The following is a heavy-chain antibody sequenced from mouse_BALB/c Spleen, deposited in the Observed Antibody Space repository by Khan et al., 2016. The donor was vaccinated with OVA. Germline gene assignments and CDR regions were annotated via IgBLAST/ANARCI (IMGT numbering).Heavy chain of an antibody. Sequence: VQLQESGAELVKPGASVKLSCKASGYTFTSYYIYWVKQRPGQGLEWIGGINPSNGGTYFNEQFESKAILTVDKSSSTAFMQDSSLTSEDSAVDYCTRSGWAAFAYWGQGTLVTVSA. J-gene: IGHJ3*01. V-gene: IGHV1S81*02. D-gene: IGHD1-1*02. CDR1: GYTFTSYY. CDR2: INPSNGGT. CDR3: TRSGWAAFAY.